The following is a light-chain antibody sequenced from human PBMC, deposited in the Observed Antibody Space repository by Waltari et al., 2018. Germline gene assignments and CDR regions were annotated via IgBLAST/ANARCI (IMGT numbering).Light chain of an antibody. CDR2: RNN. CDR1: SNNVGNEG. Sequence: QAGLTQPPSVSKGLRQTATLTCTGNSNNVGNEGAAWLQQHQGHPPKLLSFRNNNRPAGISGRLSASRSGNTASLTITGLQAEDEADYYCSAWDSSISVWVFGGGTKLTVL. J-gene: IGLJ3*02. V-gene: IGLV10-54*01. CDR3: SAWDSSISVWV.